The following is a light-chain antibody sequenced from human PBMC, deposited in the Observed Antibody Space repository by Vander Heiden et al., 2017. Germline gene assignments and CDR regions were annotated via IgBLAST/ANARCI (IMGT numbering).Light chain of an antibody. CDR2: SNS. Sequence: QPVLTPPPSASGTPGRGVTISCSGSGSNIGSNNVNWHQQHPGTAPKLLIYSNSQRPSGVPDRFSGSKSGTSASLAISGLQSEDEADYYCAAWDDSLNGPVFGGGTKLTVL. CDR1: GSNIGSNN. V-gene: IGLV1-44*01. J-gene: IGLJ2*01. CDR3: AAWDDSLNGPV.